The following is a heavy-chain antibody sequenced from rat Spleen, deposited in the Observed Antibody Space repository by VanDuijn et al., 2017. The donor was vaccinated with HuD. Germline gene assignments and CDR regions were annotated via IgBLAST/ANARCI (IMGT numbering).Heavy chain of an antibody. CDR3: AREPYYYDGSYGLFDY. D-gene: IGHD1-12*02. Sequence: QVQLKESGPGLVQPSQTLSLTCTVSGFSLSSHGVIWVRQPPGKGLEWMGVIWTGGSTAYKSLLKSRLSISRDTSKSQVFLKMNSLQTEDTATYYCAREPYYYDGSYGLFDYWGQGVMVTVSS. J-gene: IGHJ2*01. CDR2: IWTGGST. CDR1: GFSLSSHG. V-gene: IGHV2-30*01.